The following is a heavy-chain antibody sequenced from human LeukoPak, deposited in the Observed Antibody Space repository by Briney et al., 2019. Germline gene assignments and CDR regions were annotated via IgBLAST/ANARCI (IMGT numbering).Heavy chain of an antibody. CDR2: MNPNSGNT. J-gene: IGHJ5*02. Sequence: ASVKVSCKASGYTFTDYYMHWVRQAPGQGLEWMGWMNPNSGNTGYAQKFQGRVTMTRNTSISTAYMELSSLRSEDTAVYYCARGNVVVVAASSWFDPWGQGTLVTVSS. CDR1: GYTFTDYY. D-gene: IGHD2-15*01. CDR3: ARGNVVVVAASSWFDP. V-gene: IGHV1-8*02.